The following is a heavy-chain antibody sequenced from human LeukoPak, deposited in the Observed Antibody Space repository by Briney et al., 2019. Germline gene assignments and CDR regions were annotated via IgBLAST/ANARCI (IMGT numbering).Heavy chain of an antibody. V-gene: IGHV3-48*04. CDR2: ISPSSTRI. CDR3: AKESPYRAPTRTYYFDY. CDR1: GFTFKSFS. J-gene: IGHJ4*02. Sequence: PGGSLRLSCAASGFTFKSFSMNWVRQAPGKGLEWVSYISPSSTRIDYAASVRGRFTISRDNAKRSLYLQMNSLRAEDTAVYYCAKESPYRAPTRTYYFDYWGQGTLVTVSS. D-gene: IGHD1-14*01.